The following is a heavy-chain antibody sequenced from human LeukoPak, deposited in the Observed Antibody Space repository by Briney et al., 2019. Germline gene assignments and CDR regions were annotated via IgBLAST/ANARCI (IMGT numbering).Heavy chain of an antibody. D-gene: IGHD5-12*01. CDR2: INPNSGGT. Sequence: ASVKVSCKASGYTFTGYYMHWVRQAPGQGLEWMGWINPNSGGTNYAQKFQGRVTMTRDTSISTAYMELSRLRSDDTAAYYCARGQYSGYDSMGYWGQGTLVTVSS. V-gene: IGHV1-2*02. CDR3: ARGQYSGYDSMGY. CDR1: GYTFTGYY. J-gene: IGHJ4*02.